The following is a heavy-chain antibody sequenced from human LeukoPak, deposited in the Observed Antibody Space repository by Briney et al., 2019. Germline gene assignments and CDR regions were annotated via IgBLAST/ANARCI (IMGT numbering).Heavy chain of an antibody. D-gene: IGHD3-9*01. CDR3: ARCYTNFDWFCGWFDP. Sequence: ASVKVSCKASGYTFTSYDINWVRQATGQGLEWMGWMNPNSGNTGYALKFQGRVTMTRNTSISTAYMELSSLRSEDTAVYYCARCYTNFDWFCGWFDPWGQGTLVTVSS. V-gene: IGHV1-8*01. J-gene: IGHJ5*02. CDR2: MNPNSGNT. CDR1: GYTFTSYD.